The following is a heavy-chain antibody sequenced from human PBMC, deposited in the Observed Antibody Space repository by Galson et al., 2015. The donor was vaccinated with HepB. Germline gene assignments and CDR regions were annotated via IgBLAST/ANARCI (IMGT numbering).Heavy chain of an antibody. J-gene: IGHJ2*01. CDR3: ARGPGYDSGWWFDL. D-gene: IGHD3-22*01. CDR2: INSDGSST. V-gene: IGHV3-74*01. Sequence: SLRLSCAASGFTFSSYWMHWVRQAPGKGLVWVSRINSDGSSTSYADSVKGRFTISRDNAKNTLYLQMNSLRAEDTAVYYCARGPGYDSGWWFDLWGRGTLVTVSS. CDR1: GFTFSSYW.